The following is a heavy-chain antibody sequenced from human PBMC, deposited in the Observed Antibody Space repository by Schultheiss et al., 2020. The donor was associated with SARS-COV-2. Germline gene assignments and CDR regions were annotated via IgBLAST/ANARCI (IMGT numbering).Heavy chain of an antibody. D-gene: IGHD3-22*01. CDR3: TTGRVRTQFDY. Sequence: GGSLRLSCAASGFTFSSYAMSWVRQAPGKGLEWVSAISGSGGSTYYADSVKGRFTISRDNSKNTLYLQMNSLKTEDTAVYYCTTGRVRTQFDYWGQGTLVTVSS. CDR1: GFTFSSYA. V-gene: IGHV3-23*01. J-gene: IGHJ4*02. CDR2: ISGSGGST.